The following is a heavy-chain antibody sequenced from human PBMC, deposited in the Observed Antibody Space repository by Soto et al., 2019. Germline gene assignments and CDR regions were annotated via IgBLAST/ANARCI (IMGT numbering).Heavy chain of an antibody. CDR2: IYYSGST. D-gene: IGHD6-13*01. CDR1: GGSISSYY. CDR3: ARHHGYSSSWYFDY. V-gene: IGHV4-59*08. Sequence: QVQLQESGPGLVKPSETLSLTCTVSGGSISSYYWSWIRQPPGKGLEWIGYIYYSGSTNYNPSLKSRVTISVDTSKNEFSLKLSSVTAADTVVYYCARHHGYSSSWYFDYWGQGTLVTVSS. J-gene: IGHJ4*02.